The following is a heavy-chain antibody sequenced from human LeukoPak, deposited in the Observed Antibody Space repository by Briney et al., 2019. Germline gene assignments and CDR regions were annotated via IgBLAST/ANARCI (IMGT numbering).Heavy chain of an antibody. D-gene: IGHD2-2*01. Sequence: SETLSLTCAVYGGSFSGYYWSWIRQPPGKGLEWIGEINHSGSTNYNPSLKSRVTISVDTSKNQFSLKLSSVTAADTAVYYCARWDSTLYYYYGMDVWGQGTTVTVSS. CDR1: GGSFSGYY. V-gene: IGHV4-34*01. CDR2: INHSGST. J-gene: IGHJ6*02. CDR3: ARWDSTLYYYYGMDV.